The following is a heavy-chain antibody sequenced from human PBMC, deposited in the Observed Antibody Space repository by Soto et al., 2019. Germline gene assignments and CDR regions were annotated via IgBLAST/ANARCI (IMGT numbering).Heavy chain of an antibody. CDR3: AAGGGLPRYY. V-gene: IGHV4-30-2*01. Sequence: QLQLQESGSGLVKPSQTLSLTCAVSGGSISSGGYSWSWIRQPPGKGLEWIGYIYHSGSTYYNPSLKSRVTIAVDRSQNQFSLKLSSVPAADTAVYYCAAGGGLPRYYWGQGTLVTVSS. CDR1: GGSISSGGYS. CDR2: IYHSGST. J-gene: IGHJ4*02. D-gene: IGHD5-12*01.